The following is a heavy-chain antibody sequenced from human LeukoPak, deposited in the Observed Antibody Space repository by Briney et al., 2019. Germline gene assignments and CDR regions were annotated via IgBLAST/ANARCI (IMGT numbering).Heavy chain of an antibody. CDR3: ARDVRNGYNPEGFDP. V-gene: IGHV3-21*01. CDR1: GFTFSSYS. D-gene: IGHD5-24*01. CDR2: ISSSSDYI. J-gene: IGHJ5*02. Sequence: GGSLRLSCAASGFTFSSYSMNWVRQAPGKGLEWVSSISSSSDYIYYADSVKGRFTISRDNAKNSLYLQMSSLRAEDTAVYYCARDVRNGYNPEGFDPWGQGTLVTVSS.